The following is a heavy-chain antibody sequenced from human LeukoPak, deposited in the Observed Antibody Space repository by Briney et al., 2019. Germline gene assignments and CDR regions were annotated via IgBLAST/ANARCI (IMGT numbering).Heavy chain of an antibody. CDR1: GFTFSSYA. V-gene: IGHV3-23*01. CDR2: ISGSGGST. Sequence: PGGSLRLSCAASGFTFSSYAMSWVRQAPGKGLEWVSAISGSGGSTYYADSVKGRFTISRDNSKNTLYLQMNSLRAEDTAVYYCAKDSRVVAATSYSFDYWGQGTLVTDSS. D-gene: IGHD2-15*01. CDR3: AKDSRVVAATSYSFDY. J-gene: IGHJ4*02.